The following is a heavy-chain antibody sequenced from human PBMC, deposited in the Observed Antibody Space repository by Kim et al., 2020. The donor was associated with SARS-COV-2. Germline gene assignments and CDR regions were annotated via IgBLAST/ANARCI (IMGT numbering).Heavy chain of an antibody. D-gene: IGHD3-10*01. CDR3: AIFGFGESNYGMDV. V-gene: IGHV3-30*02. J-gene: IGHJ6*02. Sequence: ADSVKGRFTISRDNSKNTLYLQMNSLRAEDTAVYYFAIFGFGESNYGMDVWGQGTTVTVSS.